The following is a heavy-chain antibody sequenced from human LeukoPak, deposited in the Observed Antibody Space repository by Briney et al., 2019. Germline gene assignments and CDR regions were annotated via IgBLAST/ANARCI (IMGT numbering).Heavy chain of an antibody. CDR1: GFTLRSYD. CDR3: AKEYSGYDFDY. D-gene: IGHD5-12*01. CDR2: TSGSGVNS. Sequence: GGSLRLSCAASGFTLRSYDMSWVRQAPGKGLEWVAATSGSGVNSHYADSVRGRFTISRDNSQNTLYLQMDSLRAEDTALYYCAKEYSGYDFDYWGQGTLVTVSS. V-gene: IGHV3-23*01. J-gene: IGHJ4*02.